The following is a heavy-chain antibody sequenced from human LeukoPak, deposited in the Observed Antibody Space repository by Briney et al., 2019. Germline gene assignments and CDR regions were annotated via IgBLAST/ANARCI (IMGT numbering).Heavy chain of an antibody. CDR2: IKRDGSER. CDR1: GFTFSSYW. Sequence: GGSLRLSCAASGFTFSSYWMTWVRQAPGKGLEWVGNIKRDGSERYYVDSVKGRFTISRDNAKNSLYLQMNSLRAEDTAVYYCAKFTPITMIVVVSYFDYWGQGTLVTVSS. D-gene: IGHD3-22*01. V-gene: IGHV3-7*03. CDR3: AKFTPITMIVVVSYFDY. J-gene: IGHJ4*02.